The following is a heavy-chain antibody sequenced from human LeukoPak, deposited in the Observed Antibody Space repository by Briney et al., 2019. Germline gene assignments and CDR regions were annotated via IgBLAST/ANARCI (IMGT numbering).Heavy chain of an antibody. CDR3: AKEPDYCGGDCCPGGYYFDY. Sequence: GGSLRLSCAASGFTFSSYAMSWVRQAPGKGLEWVSAISGSGGSTYYADSVKGRFTISRDNSKNTLYLQMNSLRAEDTAVYYCAKEPDYCGGDCCPGGYYFDYWGQGTLVTVSS. J-gene: IGHJ4*02. CDR1: GFTFSSYA. CDR2: ISGSGGST. D-gene: IGHD2-21*02. V-gene: IGHV3-23*01.